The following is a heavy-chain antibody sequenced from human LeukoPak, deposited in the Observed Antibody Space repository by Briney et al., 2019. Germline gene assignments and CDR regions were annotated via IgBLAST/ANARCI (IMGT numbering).Heavy chain of an antibody. CDR2: IYPGDSDT. J-gene: IGHJ5*02. CDR3: ARHEEYSGYDSANWFDP. V-gene: IGHV5-51*01. Sequence: GESLKISCKASGYSFTNYWIGWVRQMPGKGLEWMGIIYPGDSDTRYSPSFQGQVTISADKSISTAYLQWSSLKASDTAMYYCARHEEYSGYDSANWFDPWGQGTLVTVSS. CDR1: GYSFTNYW. D-gene: IGHD5-12*01.